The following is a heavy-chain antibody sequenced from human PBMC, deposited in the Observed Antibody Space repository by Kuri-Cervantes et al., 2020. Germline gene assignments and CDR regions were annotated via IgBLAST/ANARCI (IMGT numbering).Heavy chain of an antibody. V-gene: IGHV3-33*08. CDR1: GFTFSSYA. Sequence: GGSLRLSCAASGFTFSSYAMHWVRQAPGKGLEWVANIKQDGSEKYYADSVKGRFTISRDNSKNTLYLQMNSLRAEDTAVYYCARDQVDIVATIYYYYYYGMDVWGQGTTVTVSS. CDR3: ARDQVDIVATIYYYYYYGMDV. CDR2: IKQDGSEK. J-gene: IGHJ6*02. D-gene: IGHD5-12*01.